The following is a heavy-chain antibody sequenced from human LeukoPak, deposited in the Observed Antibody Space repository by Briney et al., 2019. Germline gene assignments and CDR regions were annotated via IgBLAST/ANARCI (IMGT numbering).Heavy chain of an antibody. CDR3: ARGRGYSHGYSFDY. J-gene: IGHJ4*02. CDR2: IYYSAST. V-gene: IGHV4-59*01. D-gene: IGHD5-18*01. CDR1: GGSTSGYY. Sequence: SETLSLTCTVSGGSTSGYYWSWIRQPPRKGVEWIGYIYYSASTNYNPSLKSRVTISVDTSKNQFSLRLSSVTAADTAMYYCARGRGYSHGYSFDYWGQGTLVTVSS.